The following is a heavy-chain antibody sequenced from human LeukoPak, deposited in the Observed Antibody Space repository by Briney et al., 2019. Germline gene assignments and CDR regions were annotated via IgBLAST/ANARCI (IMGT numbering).Heavy chain of an antibody. CDR2: IYYSGST. CDR3: ARDRGSAGGFDY. CDR1: GGSISSYY. J-gene: IGHJ4*02. V-gene: IGHV4-59*01. D-gene: IGHD3-16*01. Sequence: SETLSLTCTVSGGSISSYYWSWIRQPPGKGLEFIGYIYYSGSTNYNPSLKSRVTISLDTSKNQFSLTLNSLTAADAAVYYCARDRGSAGGFDYWGQGSLVTVSS.